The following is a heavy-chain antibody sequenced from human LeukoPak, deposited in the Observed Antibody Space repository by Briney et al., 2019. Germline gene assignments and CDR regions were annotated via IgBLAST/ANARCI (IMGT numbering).Heavy chain of an antibody. CDR1: GGSISSYY. J-gene: IGHJ4*02. CDR3: ARSSTVIYGDYYLDY. Sequence: SETLSLTCTVSGGSISSYYWSWIRQPPGKGLEWIGYIYYSGSTNYNPSLKSRVTISVDTSKNQFSLKLTSVTAADTAVYYCARSSTVIYGDYYLDYWGQGTLVTVSS. CDR2: IYYSGST. D-gene: IGHD4-17*01. V-gene: IGHV4-59*01.